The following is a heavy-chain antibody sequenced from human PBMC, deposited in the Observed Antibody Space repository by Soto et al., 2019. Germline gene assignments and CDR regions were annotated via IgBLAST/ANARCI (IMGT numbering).Heavy chain of an antibody. J-gene: IGHJ6*03. V-gene: IGHV4-34*01. Sequence: PSETLSLTCAVCGGSFSGYYWSWIRQPPGKGVEWIGEINHSGSTNYNPSLKSRVTISVDTSKNQFSLKLSSVTAADTAVYYCARGRQRNIAARFNYYYYYMDVWGKGTTVTVSS. CDR2: INHSGST. D-gene: IGHD6-6*01. CDR3: ARGRQRNIAARFNYYYYYMDV. CDR1: GGSFSGYY.